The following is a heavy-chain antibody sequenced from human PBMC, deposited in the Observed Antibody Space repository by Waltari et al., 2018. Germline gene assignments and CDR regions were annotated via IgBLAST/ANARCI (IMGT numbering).Heavy chain of an antibody. V-gene: IGHV6-1*01. CDR2: TYYRSKWYY. Sequence: QVQLQQSGPRLVKPSQTLSLTCAISGDSVSSNSAAWNWIRQSPSRGLEWLGRTYYRSKWYYDYAISVKSRIIINPDTSKNKFSLQLKSVTPEDTAVYYCVRALDFDKKWLDDNWFDPWGQGTLVTVSS. CDR3: VRALDFDKKWLDDNWFDP. J-gene: IGHJ5*02. CDR1: GDSVSSNSAA. D-gene: IGHD6-19*01.